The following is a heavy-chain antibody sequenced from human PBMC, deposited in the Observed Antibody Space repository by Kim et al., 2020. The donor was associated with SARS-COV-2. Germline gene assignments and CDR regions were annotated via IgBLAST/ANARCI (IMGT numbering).Heavy chain of an antibody. J-gene: IGHJ6*01. CDR2: ISYDGSNK. CDR3: AKVLRYFDWLPLHYYYYG. D-gene: IGHD3-9*01. Sequence: GGSLRLSCAASGFTFSSYGMHWVRQAPGKGLEWVAVISYDGSNKYYADSVKGRFTISRDNSKNTLYLQMNSLRAEDTAVYYCAKVLRYFDWLPLHYYYYG. CDR1: GFTFSSYG. V-gene: IGHV3-30*18.